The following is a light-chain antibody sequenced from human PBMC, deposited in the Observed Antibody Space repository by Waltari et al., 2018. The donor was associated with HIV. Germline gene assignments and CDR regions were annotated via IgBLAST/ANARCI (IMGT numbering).Light chain of an antibody. CDR2: DVS. CDR3: CSYADSTGTYWV. CDR1: SSDVGGYNY. J-gene: IGLJ3*02. V-gene: IGLV2-11*01. Sequence: QSALTQPRSVSGSPGQSVTISCTGTSSDVGGYNYVSWYQQHPGKAPNLMIYDVSKRPSGVPDRFSGSKSGNTASLTISGRQAEDEADYYCCSYADSTGTYWVFGGGTKLTVL.